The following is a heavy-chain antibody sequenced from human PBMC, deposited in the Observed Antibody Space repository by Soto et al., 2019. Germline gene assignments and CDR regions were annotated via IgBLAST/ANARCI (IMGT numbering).Heavy chain of an antibody. J-gene: IGHJ3*02. CDR1: GFTFSSYS. D-gene: IGHD2-21*02. Sequence: GGSLRLSCAASGFTFSSYSMNWVRQAPWKGLEWVSYISSSSSTIYYADSVKGRFTISRDNAKNSLYLQMNSLRDEDTAVYYCARVNIVVVTAILALDIWGQGTMVTVSS. V-gene: IGHV3-48*02. CDR2: ISSSSSTI. CDR3: ARVNIVVVTAILALDI.